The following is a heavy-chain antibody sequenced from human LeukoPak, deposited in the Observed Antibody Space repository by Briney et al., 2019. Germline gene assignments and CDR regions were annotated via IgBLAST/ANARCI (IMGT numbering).Heavy chain of an antibody. CDR3: ATGERLVPAAMWFDY. V-gene: IGHV1-2*02. Sequence: ASVKVSCQASGYTFTDYYMHWVRQAPGQGLEWMGWINPKSGGRSYAQRFQGRVTMTRDTSISTAYMELSRLRSDGTAVYYCATGERLVPAAMWFDYWGQGTLVTVSS. D-gene: IGHD2-2*01. CDR1: GYTFTDYY. J-gene: IGHJ4*02. CDR2: INPKSGGR.